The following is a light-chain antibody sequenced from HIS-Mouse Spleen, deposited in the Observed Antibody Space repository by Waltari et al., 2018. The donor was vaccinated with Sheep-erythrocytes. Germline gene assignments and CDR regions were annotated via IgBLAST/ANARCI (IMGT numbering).Light chain of an antibody. V-gene: IGKV1-12*01. J-gene: IGKJ5*01. CDR2: AAS. CDR3: QQANSLPIT. CDR1: QGISSW. Sequence: RCHSPFSVSASVGYRVTMTCRASQGISSWLAWYQQKPGKAPKLLIYAASSLQSGVPSRFSGSGSGTDFTLTISSLQPEDFATYYCQQANSLPITFGQGTRLEIK.